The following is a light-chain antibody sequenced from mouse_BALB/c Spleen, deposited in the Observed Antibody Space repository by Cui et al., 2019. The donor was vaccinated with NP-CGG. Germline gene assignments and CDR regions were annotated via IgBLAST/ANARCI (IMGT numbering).Light chain of an antibody. CDR3: ALWYSNHWV. CDR1: TGAVTTSNY. J-gene: IGLJ1*01. Sequence: QAVVTQESALTTSPGETVIFTCRSSTGAVTTSNYANWVQEKPDHLFTGLIGGTNNRAPGVPARFSGSLIGDKAALTITGAQTEDDAIYFCALWYSNHWVFGGGTKLTVL. CDR2: GTN. V-gene: IGLV1*01.